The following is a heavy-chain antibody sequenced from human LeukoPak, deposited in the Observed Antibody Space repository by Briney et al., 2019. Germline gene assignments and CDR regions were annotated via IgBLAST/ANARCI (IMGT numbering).Heavy chain of an antibody. V-gene: IGHV4-61*02. CDR1: ADSISSGSYY. CDR3: ARAPARSSDTVTGYLFDY. CDR2: IYTSGNT. Sequence: SETLSLTCTVSADSISSGSYYWYWIRQPAGKGLEWIGRIYTSGNTNYNPSLKSRVIISVDTSKNQFSLRVTSVTAADTAVYYCARAPARSSDTVTGYLFDYWGQGTLVTVSS. D-gene: IGHD3-9*01. J-gene: IGHJ4*02.